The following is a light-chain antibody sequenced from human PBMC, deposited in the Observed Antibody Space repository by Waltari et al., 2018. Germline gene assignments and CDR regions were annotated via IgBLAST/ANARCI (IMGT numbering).Light chain of an antibody. CDR1: QSVSSN. J-gene: IGKJ2*01. CDR2: GAS. CDR3: QQHNNWPYT. V-gene: IGKV3-15*01. Sequence: EIVMTQSPATLSVSPGERATLSCRASQSVSSNLAWYQQNPGQAPRLLIYGASTRATGIPARFSGSGSGTEFTLTISSLQSEDFAVYYCQQHNNWPYTFGQGTKLEIK.